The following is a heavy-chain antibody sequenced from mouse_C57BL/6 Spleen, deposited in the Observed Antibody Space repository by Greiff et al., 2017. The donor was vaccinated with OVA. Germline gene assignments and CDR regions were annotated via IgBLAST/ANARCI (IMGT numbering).Heavy chain of an antibody. J-gene: IGHJ4*01. V-gene: IGHV1-54*01. D-gene: IGHD3-1*01. CDR2: INPGSGGT. Sequence: QVQLKQSGAELVRPGTSVKVSCKASGYAFTNYLIEWVKQRPGQGLEWIGVINPGSGGTNYNEKFKGKATLTADKSSSTAYMQLSSLTSEDSAVYFCARKEFGNAMDYWGQGTSVTVSS. CDR1: GYAFTNYL. CDR3: ARKEFGNAMDY.